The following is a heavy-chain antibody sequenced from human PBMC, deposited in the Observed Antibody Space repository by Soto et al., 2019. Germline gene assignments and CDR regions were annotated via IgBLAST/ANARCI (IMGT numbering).Heavy chain of an antibody. CDR2: ISAYNGNS. V-gene: IGHV1-18*01. CDR3: ARVFAYCTSTSCHDY. J-gene: IGHJ4*02. CDR1: GYTFTSYG. D-gene: IGHD2-2*01. Sequence: QVQLVQSGAEVKKPGASVKVSCKASGYTFTSYGISWVRQAPGQGLEWMGWISAYNGNSDYAQKLEGRVTMTTDTSTSTAYMELRSLRSDDTAVYYCARVFAYCTSTSCHDYWGQGPLVTVSS.